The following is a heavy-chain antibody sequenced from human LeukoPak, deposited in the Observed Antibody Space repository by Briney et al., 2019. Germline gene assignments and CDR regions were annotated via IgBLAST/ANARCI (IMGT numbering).Heavy chain of an antibody. CDR2: IIPIFGTA. CDR3: ARPPFTVTTSAPYYYYYYMDV. Sequence: ASVKVSCKASGGTFSSYAISWVRRAPGQGLEWMGGIIPIFGTANYAQKFQGRVTITADESTSTAYMELSSLRSEDTAVYYCARPPFTVTTSAPYYYYYYMDVWGKGTTVTVSS. V-gene: IGHV1-69*01. CDR1: GGTFSSYA. D-gene: IGHD4-17*01. J-gene: IGHJ6*03.